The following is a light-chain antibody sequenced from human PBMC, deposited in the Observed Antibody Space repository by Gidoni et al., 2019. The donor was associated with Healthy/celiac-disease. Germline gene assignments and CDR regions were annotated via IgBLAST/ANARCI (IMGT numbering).Light chain of an antibody. CDR3: QAWDSSGSWV. J-gene: IGLJ3*02. Sequence: SYALTPPPSVSVSPGQTASITCSGDKLGDKYACWYQQKPGQSPVLVIYQDSKRPSGIPERFSGSNSGNTATLTISGTQAMDEADYYCQAWDSSGSWVFGGGTKLTVL. CDR2: QDS. CDR1: KLGDKY. V-gene: IGLV3-1*01.